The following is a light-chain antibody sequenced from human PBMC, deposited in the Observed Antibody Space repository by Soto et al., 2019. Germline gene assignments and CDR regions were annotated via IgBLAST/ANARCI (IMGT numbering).Light chain of an antibody. V-gene: IGKV3-11*01. CDR1: QSVSSN. Sequence: EIVMTQAPATLSVSPGERATLSFRASQSVSSNLAWYQQQPGQAPRLLIYDAYNRATGIPPRFSGSGSGTDFTLTISSLEPEDSAVYYCQQRHMWPITFGQGTRLEIK. J-gene: IGKJ5*01. CDR2: DAY. CDR3: QQRHMWPIT.